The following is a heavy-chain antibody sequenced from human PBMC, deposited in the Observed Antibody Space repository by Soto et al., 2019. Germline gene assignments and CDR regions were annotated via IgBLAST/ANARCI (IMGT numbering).Heavy chain of an antibody. V-gene: IGHV4-30-2*01. CDR2: IYQSGST. CDR3: ATQSCSNSGAYYYYAMDV. Sequence: SETLSLTCAVSGGSISSGGYSWSWIRQPPGKGLEWIGYIYQSGSTYYNPSLKSRVTISVDRSRNQFSLKLSSVTAADTAVYFCATQSCSNSGAYYYYAMDVWGQGTTVTVSS. J-gene: IGHJ6*02. D-gene: IGHD4-4*01. CDR1: GGSISSGGYS.